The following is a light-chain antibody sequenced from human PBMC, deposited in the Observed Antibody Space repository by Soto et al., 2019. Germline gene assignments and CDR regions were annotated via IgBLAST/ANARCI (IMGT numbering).Light chain of an antibody. CDR2: KAS. Sequence: DIHPRQSPSTLSGSVEHGVTITCRASQTISSWLAWYQQKPGKAPKLLIYKASTLKSGVPSRFSGSGSGTEFTLTISSLQPDEFATYYCQHYNSYSEAVGQGTKVAIK. J-gene: IGKJ1*01. CDR3: QHYNSYSEA. V-gene: IGKV1-5*03. CDR1: QTISSW.